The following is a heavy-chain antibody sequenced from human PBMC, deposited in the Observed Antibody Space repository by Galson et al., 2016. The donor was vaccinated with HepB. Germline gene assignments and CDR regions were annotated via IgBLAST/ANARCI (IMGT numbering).Heavy chain of an antibody. V-gene: IGHV3-66*03. CDR3: AKDSDYDILTGPTYYYYGMDV. J-gene: IGHJ6*02. CDR2: IYSTGTT. CDR1: GFTVSNNY. D-gene: IGHD3-9*01. Sequence: SLRLSCAASGFTVSNNYMIWFRQAPGKVLEWVSLIYSTGTTSYADSVKGRFTISRDNSKNTLYLQMNSLRAEDTAVYYCAKDSDYDILTGPTYYYYGMDVWCQGTTVTVSS.